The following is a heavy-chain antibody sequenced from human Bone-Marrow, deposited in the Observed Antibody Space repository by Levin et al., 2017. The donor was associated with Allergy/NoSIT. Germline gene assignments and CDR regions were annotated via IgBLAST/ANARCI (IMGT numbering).Heavy chain of an antibody. CDR1: LGSISGHY. J-gene: IGHJ6*02. Sequence: SQTLSLTCSVSLGSISGHYWTWLRQPPGRGLEWIGCLSNTGGTNYNPSLRSRVTISADTSKNQFSLRLRSVTAADTAVYYCARVVHEQLSPSVVYYNGMDVWGQGITVTVSS. CDR3: ARVVHEQLSPSVVYYNGMDV. D-gene: IGHD3-16*02. V-gene: IGHV4-59*11. CDR2: LSNTGGT.